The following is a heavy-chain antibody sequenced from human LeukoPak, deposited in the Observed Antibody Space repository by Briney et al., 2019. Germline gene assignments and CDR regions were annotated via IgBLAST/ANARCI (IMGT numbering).Heavy chain of an antibody. CDR1: GYTFTGYY. D-gene: IGHD2-15*01. J-gene: IGHJ4*02. V-gene: IGHV1-2*02. CDR2: INPNSGGT. CDR3: ARDNDIVVVVAACPDY. Sequence: GASVKVSCKASGYTFTGYYMHWVRQAPGQGLEWMGWINPNSGGTNYAQKFQGRVTMTRDTSISTAYMELSRLRSDDTAVYYCARDNDIVVVVAACPDYWGQGTLVTVSS.